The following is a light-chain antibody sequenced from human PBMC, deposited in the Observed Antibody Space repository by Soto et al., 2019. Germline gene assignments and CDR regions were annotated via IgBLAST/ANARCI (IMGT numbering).Light chain of an antibody. V-gene: IGLV2-14*01. Sequence: QSALTQPASVSGSPGQSITISCTGTSSDVGGYNYFSWYQQHPGKAPKLMIYDVTNRPSGVSNRFSGSKSGNTAALTISGLQAEDEADYYCRSYTSSSTLYVFGTGTKVTVL. CDR3: RSYTSSSTLYV. CDR1: SSDVGGYNY. CDR2: DVT. J-gene: IGLJ1*01.